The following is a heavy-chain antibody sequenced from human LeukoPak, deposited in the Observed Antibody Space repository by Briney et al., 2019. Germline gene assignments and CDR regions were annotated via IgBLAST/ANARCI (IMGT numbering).Heavy chain of an antibody. CDR2: ISASGGTT. D-gene: IGHD1-1*01. Sequence: GGSLRLSCSTSGVTFSGYSMNWVRRAPGKGLEWLSYISASGGTTYYADSVNGRFTISRDNAKNSLFPEMNSLRVDDTAMYFCARSSLERHYSFDFWGRGTLVTVSS. CDR1: GVTFSGYS. J-gene: IGHJ4*02. V-gene: IGHV3-48*01. CDR3: ARSSLERHYSFDF.